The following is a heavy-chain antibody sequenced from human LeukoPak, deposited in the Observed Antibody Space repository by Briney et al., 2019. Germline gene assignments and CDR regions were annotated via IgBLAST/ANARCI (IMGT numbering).Heavy chain of an antibody. J-gene: IGHJ6*02. CDR1: GYTLTSYG. CDR3: ARDAPYSSSWYNYYYGMDV. V-gene: IGHV1-18*01. Sequence: GASVKVSCKASGYTLTSYGISWVRQAPGQGLEWMGWISAYNGNTNYAQKLQGRVTMTTDTSTSTAYMELRSLRSDDTTVYYCARDAPYSSSWYNYYYGMDVWGQGTTVTVSS. CDR2: ISAYNGNT. D-gene: IGHD6-13*01.